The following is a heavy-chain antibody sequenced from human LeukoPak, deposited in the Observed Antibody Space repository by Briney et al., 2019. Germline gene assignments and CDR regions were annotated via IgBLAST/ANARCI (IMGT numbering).Heavy chain of an antibody. CDR2: ISSSSSYI. CDR1: GFTFDDYA. Sequence: GGSLRLSCAASGFTFDDYAMHWVRQAPGKGLEWVSSISSSSSYIYYADSVKGRFTISRGNAKNSLYLQMNSLRAEDTAVYYCARVRDGYNLAAFDIWGQGTMVTVSS. J-gene: IGHJ3*02. V-gene: IGHV3-21*01. CDR3: ARVRDGYNLAAFDI. D-gene: IGHD5-24*01.